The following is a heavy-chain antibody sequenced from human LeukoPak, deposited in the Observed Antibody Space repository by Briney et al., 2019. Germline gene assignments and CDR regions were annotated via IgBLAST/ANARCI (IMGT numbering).Heavy chain of an antibody. V-gene: IGHV3-30*04. CDR1: GLTFRSSA. CDR3: ARALWVGGYFDY. CDR2: FSYDGSIE. J-gene: IGHJ4*02. Sequence: GGSLRLSCAASGLTFRSSAMHWVRQAPGKGLQWVALFSYDGSIEYHADSVKGRFTISRDTSKNTLYLQMNSLRAEDTAVYYCARALWVGGYFDYWGQGTRVTVSS. D-gene: IGHD3-10*01.